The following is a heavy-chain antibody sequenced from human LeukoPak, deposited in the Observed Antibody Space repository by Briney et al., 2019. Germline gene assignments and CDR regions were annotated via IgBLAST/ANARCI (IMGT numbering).Heavy chain of an antibody. CDR1: GFTFSNAW. D-gene: IGHD3-22*01. CDR2: IKSKTDGGTT. CDR3: TTGTTNYYDSIHPGGDY. J-gene: IGHJ4*02. V-gene: IGHV3-15*01. Sequence: PGGSLRLSCAASGFTFSNAWMSWVRQAPGKGLEWVGRIKSKTDGGTTDYAAPVKGRFTISRDDSKNTLCLQMNSLKTEDTAVYYCTTGTTNYYDSIHPGGDYWGQGTLVTVSS.